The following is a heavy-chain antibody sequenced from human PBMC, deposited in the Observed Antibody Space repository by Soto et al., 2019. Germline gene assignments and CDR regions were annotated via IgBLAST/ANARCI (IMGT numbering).Heavy chain of an antibody. CDR2: INAGNGDT. CDR3: ASEAASNEARTTHVRFDP. Sequence: ASVKVSCKASGYTFSYYTMHWVHQAPGKRLEWMGWINAGNGDTKFSQKFQGRVTITRDTSASTAYMELTSLTSEDTAVYYCASEAASNEARTTHVRFDPWGQGTLVTAPQ. J-gene: IGHJ5*02. V-gene: IGHV1-3*01. CDR1: GYTFSYYT. D-gene: IGHD1-7*01.